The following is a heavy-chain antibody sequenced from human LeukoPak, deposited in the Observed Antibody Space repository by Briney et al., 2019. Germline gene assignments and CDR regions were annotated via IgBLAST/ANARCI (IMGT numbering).Heavy chain of an antibody. CDR2: ISSSSSYI. J-gene: IGHJ6*02. CDR1: GFTFSSYS. V-gene: IGHV3-21*01. CDR3: ARDLGYSSSSGRYYYYGMDV. Sequence: GGSLRLSRAASGFTFSSYSMNWVRQAPGKGLEWVSSISSSSSYIYYADSVKGRFTISRDNAKNSLYLQMNSLRAEDTAVYYCARDLGYSSSSGRYYYYGMDVWGQGTTVTVSS. D-gene: IGHD6-6*01.